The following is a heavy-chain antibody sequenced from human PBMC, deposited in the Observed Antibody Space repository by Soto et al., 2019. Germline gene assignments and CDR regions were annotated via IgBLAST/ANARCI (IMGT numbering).Heavy chain of an antibody. CDR1: GYTFTSYY. V-gene: IGHV1-46*01. Sequence: ASVKVSCKASGYTFTSYYMHWVRQAPGQGLEWMGIINPSGGSTSYAQKNQGRVTMTRDTSTSTVYMELSSLRSESTTINNITRIPYSSSFSFDNWGQETLVTVSS. J-gene: IGHJ4*02. CDR2: INPSGGST. CDR3: TRIPYSSSFSFDN. D-gene: IGHD6-6*01.